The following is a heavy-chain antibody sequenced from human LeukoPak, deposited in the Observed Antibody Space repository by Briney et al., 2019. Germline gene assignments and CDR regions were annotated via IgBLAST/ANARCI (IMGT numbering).Heavy chain of an antibody. CDR3: ARDIGWLGTFDS. J-gene: IGHJ4*02. V-gene: IGHV3-23*01. D-gene: IGHD6-19*01. CDR2: ISGSGST. CDR1: GFTFSSYA. Sequence: GGSLRLSCAASGFTFSSYAMSWVRQAPGKGLEWVSAISGSGSTYYADSVKGRFTISRDNSKNTLYLQMNSLRAEDTAVYYCARDIGWLGTFDSWGQGALVTVSS.